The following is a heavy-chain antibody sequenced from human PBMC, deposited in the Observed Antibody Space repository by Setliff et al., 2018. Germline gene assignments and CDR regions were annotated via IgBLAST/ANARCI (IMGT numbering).Heavy chain of an antibody. CDR2: IKQDGSEK. D-gene: IGHD3-22*01. CDR3: VRDDADNYDAFDN. J-gene: IGHJ3*02. V-gene: IGHV3-7*01. CDR1: GFTFSTYW. Sequence: GGSLRLSCAASGFTFSTYWMSWVRQAPGKGLEWVANIKQDGSEKYYVDSVKGRFTISRDNAKNSLSLQMNSLRADDTGVYYCVRDDADNYDAFDNWGQGTLVTVSS.